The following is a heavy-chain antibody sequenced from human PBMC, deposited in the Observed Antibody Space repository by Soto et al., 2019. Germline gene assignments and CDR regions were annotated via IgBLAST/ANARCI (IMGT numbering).Heavy chain of an antibody. V-gene: IGHV4-31*03. J-gene: IGHJ4*02. CDR1: GGSISSGGYY. D-gene: IGHD4-17*01. CDR2: IYYSGST. CDR3: ARSSQSTVITFDY. Sequence: SETLSLTCTVSGGSISSGGYYWSWIRQHPGKGLEWIGYIYYSGSTYYNPSLKSRVTISVDTSKNQFSLKLSSVTAADTAVYYCARSSQSTVITFDYWGQGTLVTVSS.